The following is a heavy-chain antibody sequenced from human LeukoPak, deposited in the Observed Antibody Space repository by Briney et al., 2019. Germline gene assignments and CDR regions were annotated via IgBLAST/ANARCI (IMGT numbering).Heavy chain of an antibody. CDR1: GFTVSNNY. V-gene: IGHV3-53*01. Sequence: PGGSLRLSCAVSGFTVSNNYMSWVRQAPGKGLEWVSVIYSGGSTYYADSVRGRFTISRDDSKNTLYLQMNSLTAEDTAIYYCARGPPLYGGYSDFWGQGTLVTVSS. J-gene: IGHJ4*02. D-gene: IGHD4/OR15-4a*01. CDR3: ARGPPLYGGYSDF. CDR2: IYSGGST.